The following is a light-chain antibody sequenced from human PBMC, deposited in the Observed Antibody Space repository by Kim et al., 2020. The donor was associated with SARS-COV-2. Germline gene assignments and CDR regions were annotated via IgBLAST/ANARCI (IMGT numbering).Light chain of an antibody. V-gene: IGKV3-20*01. J-gene: IGKJ2*01. CDR3: QQYGSSPVT. Sequence: EIVLTQSPGTLSLSPGERATLSCRASQSVTSSYLAWYQRKPGQTPRLLIYGPSSRATGVPDRFSGSESGTDFTLTISRLEPEDFAVYYCQQYGSSPVTFGQGTKLEI. CDR1: QSVTSSY. CDR2: GPS.